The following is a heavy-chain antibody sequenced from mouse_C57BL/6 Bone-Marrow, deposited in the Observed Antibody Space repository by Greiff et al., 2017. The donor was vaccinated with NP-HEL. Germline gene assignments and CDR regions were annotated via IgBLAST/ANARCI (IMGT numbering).Heavy chain of an antibody. CDR3: ARDDGYYILFDD. V-gene: IGHV1-69*01. D-gene: IGHD2-3*01. CDR2: IDPSDSYT. CDR1: GYTFTSYW. Sequence: QVQLQQPGAELVMPGASVKLSCKASGYTFTSYWMHWVKQRPGQGLEWIGEIDPSDSYTNYNQKFKGKSTLTVDKSSSTAYMQLSSLTSEDSAVYYCARDDGYYILFDDWGQGTTLTVSS. J-gene: IGHJ2*01.